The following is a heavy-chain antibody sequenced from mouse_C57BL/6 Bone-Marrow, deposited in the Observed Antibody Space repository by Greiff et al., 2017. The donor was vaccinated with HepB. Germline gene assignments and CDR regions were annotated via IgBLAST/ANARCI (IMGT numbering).Heavy chain of an antibody. CDR1: GFSFNTYA. D-gene: IGHD2-4*01. J-gene: IGHJ3*01. Sequence: EVHLVESGGGLVQPKGSLKLSCAASGFSFNTYAMNWVRQAPGKGLEWVARIRSKSNNYATYYADSVKDRFTISRDDSESMLYLQMNNLKTEDTAMYYCVSPYDYDETWFAYWGQGTLVTVSA. V-gene: IGHV10-1*01. CDR3: VSPYDYDETWFAY. CDR2: IRSKSNNYAT.